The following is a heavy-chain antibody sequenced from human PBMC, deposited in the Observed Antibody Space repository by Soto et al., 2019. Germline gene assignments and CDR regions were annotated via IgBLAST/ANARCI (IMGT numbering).Heavy chain of an antibody. V-gene: IGHV4-39*01. Sequence: SEILSLTCTVSGGSISSSSDYWGWIRKPPGKGQEWIGSIYYSGSTYYNPSLKSRVTISVDTSKNQFSLKLSSVTAADTAVYYCARLYCSGGSCYSRLYYYYYMDVWGKGTTVTVSS. D-gene: IGHD2-15*01. CDR1: GGSISSSSDY. CDR3: ARLYCSGGSCYSRLYYYYYMDV. CDR2: IYYSGST. J-gene: IGHJ6*03.